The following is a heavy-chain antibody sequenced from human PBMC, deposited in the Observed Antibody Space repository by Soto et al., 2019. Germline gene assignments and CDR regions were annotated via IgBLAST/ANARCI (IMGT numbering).Heavy chain of an antibody. CDR3: ASFPRSYYYYYMDV. V-gene: IGHV4-39*01. Sequence: SETLSLTCTVSGGSISSSSYYWGWIRQPPGKGLEWIGSIYYSGSTYYNPSLKSRVTISVDTSKNQFSLKLSSVTAADTAVYYCASFPRSYYYYYMDVWGKGTTVTVSS. J-gene: IGHJ6*03. CDR1: GGSISSSSYY. CDR2: IYYSGST.